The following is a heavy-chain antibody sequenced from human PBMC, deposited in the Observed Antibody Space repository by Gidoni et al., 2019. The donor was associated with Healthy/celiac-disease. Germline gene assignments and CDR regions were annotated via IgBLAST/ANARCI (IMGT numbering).Heavy chain of an antibody. CDR3: ARRDITALHYFDY. CDR1: GGSISSYY. J-gene: IGHJ4*02. CDR2: IYYSGST. D-gene: IGHD5-12*01. V-gene: IGHV4-59*01. Sequence: GGSISSYYWTWIRQPPGKGLEWIGYIYYSGSTNYNPSLKSRVTISVDTSKNQFSLKLSSVTAADTAVYHCARRDITALHYFDYWGQGTLVTVSS.